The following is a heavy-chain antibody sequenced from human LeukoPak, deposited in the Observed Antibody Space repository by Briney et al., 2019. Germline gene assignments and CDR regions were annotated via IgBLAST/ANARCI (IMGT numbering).Heavy chain of an antibody. CDR1: GYTFTGYY. J-gene: IGHJ4*02. Sequence: ASVKVSCKASGYTFTGYYMHWVRQAPVQGLEWMGRINPNNGGTNYAQKFQGRVTMTGDTSISTAYMELSSLRSDDTAVYYCTRESGSYHGNDYWGQGTLVTVSS. D-gene: IGHD1-26*01. CDR3: TRESGSYHGNDY. V-gene: IGHV1-2*06. CDR2: INPNNGGT.